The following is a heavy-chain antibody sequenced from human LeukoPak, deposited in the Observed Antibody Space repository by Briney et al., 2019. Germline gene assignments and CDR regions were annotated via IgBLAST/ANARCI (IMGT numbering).Heavy chain of an antibody. CDR3: ANPVEMAY. CDR1: GVTFSSYA. V-gene: IGHV3-23*01. CDR2: ISGSGGST. J-gene: IGHJ4*02. D-gene: IGHD5-24*01. Sequence: PGGSLRLSCAAAGVTFSSYAMSLVRQAPGKGLEWVSAISGSGGSTYYADSVKGRFTISRDNSKNTLYLQMNSLRAEDTAVYYCANPVEMAYWGQGTLVTVSS.